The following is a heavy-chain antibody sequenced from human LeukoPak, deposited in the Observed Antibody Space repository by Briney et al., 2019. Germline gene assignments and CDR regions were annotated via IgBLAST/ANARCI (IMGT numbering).Heavy chain of an antibody. D-gene: IGHD7-27*01. CDR1: GFTFSSYT. CDR2: ITTGGPNT. Sequence: GGSLRLSCAASGFTFSSYTMSWVRQAPGKGLKWVSTITTGGPNTYYADSVKGRSTVSRDDSKNTLYLQMNSLRAEDTAVYYCAKDGGLWVSAHWGDSWGRGTLVTVSS. V-gene: IGHV3-23*01. J-gene: IGHJ4*02. CDR3: AKDGGLWVSAHWGDS.